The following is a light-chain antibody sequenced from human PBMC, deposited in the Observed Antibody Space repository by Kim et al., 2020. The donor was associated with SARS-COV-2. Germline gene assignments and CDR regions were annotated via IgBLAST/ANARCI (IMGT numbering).Light chain of an antibody. Sequence: LSPGERATLSCRAIQSVSSSYLAWYQQKPGQAPRLLIYGASSRATGIPDRFSGSGSGTDFTLTVSRLEPEDFAVYYCQQYGRPWTFGQGTKVDIK. V-gene: IGKV3-20*01. CDR2: GAS. J-gene: IGKJ1*01. CDR1: QSVSSSY. CDR3: QQYGRPWT.